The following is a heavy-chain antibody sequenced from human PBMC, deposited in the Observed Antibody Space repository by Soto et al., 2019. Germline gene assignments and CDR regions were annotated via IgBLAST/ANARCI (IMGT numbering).Heavy chain of an antibody. J-gene: IGHJ3*02. Sequence: QVQLVQSGAEMKKPGASVKVSCKASGYTFTSYDINWVRQATVQGLEWMGWMNPNSGNTGYAQKFQGRVTMTRNTSISTAYMELSSLRSEDTAVYYCARGINYYASGDDAFDIWGQGTMVTVSS. V-gene: IGHV1-8*01. CDR3: ARGINYYASGDDAFDI. D-gene: IGHD3-10*01. CDR1: GYTFTSYD. CDR2: MNPNSGNT.